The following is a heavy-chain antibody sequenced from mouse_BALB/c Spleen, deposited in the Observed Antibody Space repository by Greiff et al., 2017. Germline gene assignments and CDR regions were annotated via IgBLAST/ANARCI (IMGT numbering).Heavy chain of an antibody. D-gene: IGHD4-1*01. V-gene: IGHV7-3*02. CDR3: ASKTGTAWFAY. CDR1: GFTFTDYY. CDR2: IRNKANGYTT. Sequence: EVKVEESGGGLVQPGGSLRLSCATSGFTFTDYYMSWVRQPPGKALEWLGFIRNKANGYTTEYSASVKGRFTISRDNSQSILYLQMNTLRAEDSATYYCASKTGTAWFAYWGQGTLVTVSA. J-gene: IGHJ3*01.